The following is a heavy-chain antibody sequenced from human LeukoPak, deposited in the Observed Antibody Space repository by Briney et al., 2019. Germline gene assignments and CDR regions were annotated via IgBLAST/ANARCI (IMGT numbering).Heavy chain of an antibody. CDR2: ISSSSSTI. J-gene: IGHJ6*03. CDR1: GFSFSSYS. Sequence: GGSLRLSCAASGFSFSSYSMNWARQSPGKGLEWDSYISSSSSTISYADSVKGRFTISRDNSKNTLYLQMNSLRAEDTAVYYCAKGRGSLRGYYMDVWGKGTTVTVSS. V-gene: IGHV3-48*01. CDR3: AKGRGSLRGYYMDV.